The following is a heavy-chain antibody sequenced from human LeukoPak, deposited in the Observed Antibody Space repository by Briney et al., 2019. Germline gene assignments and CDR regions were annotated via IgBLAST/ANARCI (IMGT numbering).Heavy chain of an antibody. CDR1: GFTFSSYW. Sequence: GRSLRLSCAASGFTFSSYWMHWVRQAPGKGLVWVSRINTDGSSTSYADSVKGRFTISRDNAKNTLYLQMNSLRSEDTAVYYCARDTPASAAGTGDYWGQGTLVTVSS. J-gene: IGHJ4*02. CDR3: ARDTPASAAGTGDY. V-gene: IGHV3-74*01. CDR2: INTDGSST. D-gene: IGHD6-13*01.